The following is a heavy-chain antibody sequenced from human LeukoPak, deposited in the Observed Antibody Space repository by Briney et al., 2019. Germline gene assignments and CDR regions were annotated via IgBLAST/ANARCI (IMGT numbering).Heavy chain of an antibody. CDR1: GFTFSDYY. Sequence: PGGSLRLSCAASGFTFSDYYMSWIRQAPGKGLEWVSYISSSSSYTNYADSVKGRFTISRDNAKNSLYLQMNSLRAEDTAVYYCARDMVAAAGADHWGQGTLVTVSS. CDR3: ARDMVAAAGADH. CDR2: ISSSSSYT. V-gene: IGHV3-11*06. D-gene: IGHD6-13*01. J-gene: IGHJ4*02.